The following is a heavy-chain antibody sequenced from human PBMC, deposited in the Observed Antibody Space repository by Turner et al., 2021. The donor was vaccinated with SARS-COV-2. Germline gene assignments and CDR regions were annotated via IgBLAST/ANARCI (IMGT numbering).Heavy chain of an antibody. D-gene: IGHD6-13*01. CDR3: ARFTPAGGNDY. CDR2: MYASGST. Sequence: HVQLQESGPGLVKPAETLSLTCTVSGGSMISYYWSWIRQPPGKGLEWIAYMYASGSTFYNPTLKSRVTIASDASKNQFHLRVTSVTAADAAVYYCARFTPAGGNDYWGQGTLVAGSS. CDR1: GGSMISYY. J-gene: IGHJ4*02. V-gene: IGHV4-59*01.